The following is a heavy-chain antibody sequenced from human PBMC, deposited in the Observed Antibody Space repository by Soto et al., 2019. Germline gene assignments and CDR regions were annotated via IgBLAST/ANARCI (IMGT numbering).Heavy chain of an antibody. D-gene: IGHD3-16*02. V-gene: IGHV3-30*18. CDR3: AKALGELSPESYDY. Sequence: QVQLVESGGGVVQPGRSLRLSCAASGFTFSSYAMHXXXXXXXXXXXWVAVISYDGSDKYYADSVKGRFTISRDNSKXTLNXQMNXXXADDTAXXYCAKALGELSPESYDYWGQGTLITVSS. J-gene: IGHJ4*02. CDR2: ISYDGSDK. CDR1: GFTFSSYA.